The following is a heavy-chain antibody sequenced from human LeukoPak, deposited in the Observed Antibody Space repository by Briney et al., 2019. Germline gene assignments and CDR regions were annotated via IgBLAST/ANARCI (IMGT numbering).Heavy chain of an antibody. J-gene: IGHJ4*02. CDR1: GFTFKSYG. D-gene: IGHD3-10*01. V-gene: IGHV3-30*03. Sequence: GGSLRLSCAASGFTFKSYGMHWVRQAPGKGLEWVAVISYDGSNKYYADSVKGRFTISRDNSKNTLYLQMNSLRAEDTAVYYCARPQGKYGSGSYYRLWGQGTLVTVSS. CDR3: ARPQGKYGSGSYYRL. CDR2: ISYDGSNK.